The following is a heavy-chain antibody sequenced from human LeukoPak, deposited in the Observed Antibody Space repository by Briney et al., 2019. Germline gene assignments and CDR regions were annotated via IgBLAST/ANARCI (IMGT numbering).Heavy chain of an antibody. CDR2: ISSSSSYI. D-gene: IGHD4-23*01. Sequence: PGGSLRLSCAASGFTFSDYSMNWVRQAPGKGLEWVSSISSSSSYIYYADSVKGRFTISRDNAKNSLYLHMNSLRAEDTAVYYCARDNRGTTVVTHDYWGQGTLVTVSS. CDR1: GFTFSDYS. V-gene: IGHV3-21*01. J-gene: IGHJ4*02. CDR3: ARDNRGTTVVTHDY.